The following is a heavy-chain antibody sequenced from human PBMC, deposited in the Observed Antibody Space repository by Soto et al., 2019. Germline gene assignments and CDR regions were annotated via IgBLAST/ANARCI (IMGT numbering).Heavy chain of an antibody. J-gene: IGHJ1*01. V-gene: IGHV1-69*12. D-gene: IGHD3-22*01. Sequence: QVQLVQSGAAVKKPGSPVKLSCTASGGTFGNYALDWVRQAPGQGLEWMGGIIPIFGTVRHAQNFQGRVTTTADESTATAYMELSSLRYEDTAMYYCATGGERDYYDHRGGRWGQGTLVTVSS. CDR2: IIPIFGTV. CDR3: ATGGERDYYDHRGGR. CDR1: GGTFGNYA.